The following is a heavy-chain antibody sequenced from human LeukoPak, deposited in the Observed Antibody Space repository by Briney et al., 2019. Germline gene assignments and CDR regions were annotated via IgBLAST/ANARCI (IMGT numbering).Heavy chain of an antibody. V-gene: IGHV3-23*01. CDR1: GFTFSSYA. CDR3: AKDSSGYYSNWFDP. D-gene: IGHD3-22*01. J-gene: IGHJ5*02. CDR2: ISGSGGST. Sequence: TGGSLRLSCAASGFTFSSYAMSWVRQAPGKGLEWVSAISGSGGSTYYADSVKGRFTISRDNSKNTLYLQMNSLRAEDTAVYYCAKDSSGYYSNWFDPWGQGTLVTVSS.